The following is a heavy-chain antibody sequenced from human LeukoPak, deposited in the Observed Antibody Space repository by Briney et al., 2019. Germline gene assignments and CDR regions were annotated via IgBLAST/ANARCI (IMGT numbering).Heavy chain of an antibody. CDR2: IYYSGST. V-gene: IGHV4-59*01. D-gene: IGHD6-13*01. CDR1: GGSISSYY. Sequence: SETLSLTCTVSGGSISSYYWSWIRQPPGKGLEWIGYIYYSGSTNYNPSLKSRVTISVDTSKNQFSLKLSSVTAADTAVYYCARDRIIAAADDAFDIWGQGTMVTVSS. CDR3: ARDRIIAAADDAFDI. J-gene: IGHJ3*02.